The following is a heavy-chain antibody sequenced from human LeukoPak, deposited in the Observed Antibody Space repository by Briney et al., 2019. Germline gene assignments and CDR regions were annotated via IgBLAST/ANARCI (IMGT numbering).Heavy chain of an antibody. CDR2: IYHSGST. CDR1: GYSISSGYY. CDR3: ARTRKPSVLRYFDWLFDY. Sequence: PSETLSLTCTVSGYSISSGYYWGWIRQPPGKGLEWIGSIYHSGSTYYNPSLKSRVTISVDTSKNQFSLKLSSVTAADTAVYYCARTRKPSVLRYFDWLFDYWGQGTLVTVSS. V-gene: IGHV4-38-2*02. D-gene: IGHD3-9*01. J-gene: IGHJ4*02.